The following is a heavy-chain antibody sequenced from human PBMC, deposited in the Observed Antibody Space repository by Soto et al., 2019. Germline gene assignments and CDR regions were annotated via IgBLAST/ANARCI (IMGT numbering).Heavy chain of an antibody. J-gene: IGHJ6*02. D-gene: IGHD6-6*01. Sequence: QVQPQESGPGLVKPSETLSLTCTVSGGSISSYYWSWIRQPPGKGLEWIGYIYYSGSTNYNPSLXGRVTISADTXXNXSXXKLSSVTAADTAVYYCARDSRDSSSATYYYYGMDVWGQGTTVTVSS. V-gene: IGHV4-59*01. CDR3: ARDSRDSSSATYYYYGMDV. CDR2: IYYSGST. CDR1: GGSISSYY.